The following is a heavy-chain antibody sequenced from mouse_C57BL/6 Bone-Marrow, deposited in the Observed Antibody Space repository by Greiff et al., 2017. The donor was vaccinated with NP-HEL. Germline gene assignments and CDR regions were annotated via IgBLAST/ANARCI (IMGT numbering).Heavy chain of an antibody. CDR1: GYTFTTYW. Sequence: QVQLQQPGAELVKPGASVKLSCKASGYTFTTYWMQWVKQRPGQGLEWIGEIDPSDSYPNYNQKFKGKATLTVDTSSSTAYMQLSSLTSEDSAVYYCARKAYYGRSYDVAYWGQGTLVTVSA. V-gene: IGHV1-50*01. CDR2: IDPSDSYP. CDR3: ARKAYYGRSYDVAY. D-gene: IGHD1-1*01. J-gene: IGHJ3*01.